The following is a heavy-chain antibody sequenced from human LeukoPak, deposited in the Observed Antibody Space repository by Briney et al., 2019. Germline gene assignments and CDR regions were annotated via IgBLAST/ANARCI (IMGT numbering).Heavy chain of an antibody. CDR3: ARDFDMGITPGDDFDF. CDR1: GFSFSKYW. V-gene: IGHV3-74*01. CDR2: IKEDGTYT. Sequence: PGWSLRLSCAASGFSFSKYWMHWVRQTPGEGLVWVARIKEDGTYTSYADSVKGRFTISRDNARNTVFLQMNSLRAEDTAVYYCARDFDMGITPGDDFDFWGQGTLVTVSS. D-gene: IGHD3-9*01. J-gene: IGHJ4*02.